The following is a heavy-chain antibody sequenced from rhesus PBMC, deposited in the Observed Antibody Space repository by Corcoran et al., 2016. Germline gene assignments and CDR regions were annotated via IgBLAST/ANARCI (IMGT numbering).Heavy chain of an antibody. V-gene: IGHV4S7*01. CDR2: IDSSSANT. CDR3: ARVGGIAAGHDEYFEF. Sequence: QVQLQESGPGLLKPSETLSLTCAVSGGSISGGYGWGWNRQPPGKGLEWIGIIDSSSANTYYNPSLKSRVTISSGTSKTQFSLKLGSVTAADTAVYYCARVGGIAAGHDEYFEFCGKGALVTVSS. D-gene: IGHD6-13*01. CDR1: GGSISGGYG. J-gene: IGHJ1*01.